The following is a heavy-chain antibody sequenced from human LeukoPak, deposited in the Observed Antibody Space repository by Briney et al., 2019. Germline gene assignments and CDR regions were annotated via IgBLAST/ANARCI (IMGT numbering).Heavy chain of an antibody. CDR3: AKGDGLDTAQGYFDY. J-gene: IGHJ4*02. CDR1: GYTFTSYD. V-gene: IGHV1-18*01. CDR2: ISAYNGNT. D-gene: IGHD5-18*01. Sequence: ASVKVSCKASGYTFTSYDISWVRQAPGQGLEWMGWISAYNGNTNYAQKLQGRVTMTTDTSTSTAYMELRSLRAEDTAVYYCAKGDGLDTAQGYFDYWGQGTLVTVSS.